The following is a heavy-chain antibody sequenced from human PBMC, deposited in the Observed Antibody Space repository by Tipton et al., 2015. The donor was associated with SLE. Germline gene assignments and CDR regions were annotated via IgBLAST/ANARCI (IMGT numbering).Heavy chain of an antibody. V-gene: IGHV4-34*01. Sequence: TLSLTCAVYGGSFSGYYWSWICQPPGEGVEWVGEINHSGSTNYNPSLKSRVTITVDTSKNQFSLKLSSVTAADTAVYYCARGELGIRTFDYWGQGTLVTVSS. CDR3: ARGELGIRTFDY. CDR2: INHSGST. J-gene: IGHJ4*02. D-gene: IGHD7-27*01. CDR1: GGSFSGYY.